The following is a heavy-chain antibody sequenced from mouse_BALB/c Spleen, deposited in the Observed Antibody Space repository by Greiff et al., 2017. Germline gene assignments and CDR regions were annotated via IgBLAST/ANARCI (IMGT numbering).Heavy chain of an antibody. D-gene: IGHD3-1*01. V-gene: IGHV5-6*02. CDR3: ARHDQLGLRVAY. CDR2: ISSGGSYT. CDR1: GFTFSSYG. J-gene: IGHJ3*01. Sequence: EVKLEESGGDLVKPGGSLKLSCAASGFTFSSYGMSWVRQTPDKRLEWVATISSGGSYTYYPDSVKGRFTISRDNAKNTLYLQMSSLKSEDTAMYYCARHDQLGLRVAYWGQGTLVTVSA.